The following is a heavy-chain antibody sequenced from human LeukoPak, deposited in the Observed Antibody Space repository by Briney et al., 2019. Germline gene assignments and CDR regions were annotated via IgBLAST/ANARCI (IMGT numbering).Heavy chain of an antibody. V-gene: IGHV3-48*04. J-gene: IGHJ4*02. D-gene: IGHD6-13*01. Sequence: GGSLRLSCAASGFTFSSYSMNWVRQAPGKGLEWVSYISSSSSSMYYADSVKGRFTISRDNAKNSLYLQMNSLRAEDTAVYYCASDIVAPGLHFEYWGQGTLVTVSS. CDR3: ASDIVAPGLHFEY. CDR1: GFTFSSYS. CDR2: ISSSSSSM.